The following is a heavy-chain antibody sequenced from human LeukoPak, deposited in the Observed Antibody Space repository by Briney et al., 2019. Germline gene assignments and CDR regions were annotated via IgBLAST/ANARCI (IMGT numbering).Heavy chain of an antibody. V-gene: IGHV1-2*02. D-gene: IGHD4-23*01. CDR3: ASEGRLSGTYYGGGWFDP. CDR1: GYTFTGHY. CDR2: ISNSGGT. J-gene: IGHJ5*02. Sequence: GASVKVSCKTSGYTFTGHYMHWVRQVPGQGLEWMGWISNSGGTNYAQKFQGRVTMTRDTSVSTAYMELSWLRSDDTALYYCASEGRLSGTYYGGGWFDPWGQGTLVIVSS.